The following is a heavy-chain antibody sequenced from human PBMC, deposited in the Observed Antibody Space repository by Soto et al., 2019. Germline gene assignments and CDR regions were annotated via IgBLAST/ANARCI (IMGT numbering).Heavy chain of an antibody. CDR2: ISYDGSNK. Sequence: QVQLVESGGGVVQPGRSLRLSCAASGFTFSSYAMHWVRQAQGKGLEWVAVISYDGSNKYYADSVKGRFTISRDNSKNTMYVQMNSLRAEDTAVYYCAREAESLDYWGQGTLVTVSS. CDR3: AREAESLDY. V-gene: IGHV3-30-3*01. J-gene: IGHJ4*02. CDR1: GFTFSSYA. D-gene: IGHD6-13*01.